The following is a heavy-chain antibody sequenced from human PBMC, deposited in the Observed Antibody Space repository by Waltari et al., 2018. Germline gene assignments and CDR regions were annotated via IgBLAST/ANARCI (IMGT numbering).Heavy chain of an antibody. Sequence: EVQLVESGGGLVQPGGSLRLSGSASGFPSSDHSLAWVRQDPGKGLEGVGRIRNKANSYATEYAASVNGRFTISRDDSTNSMYLQMNSRKTEDTAVYYCARGVLRHYGHYCDYWGQGTVVTVSS. V-gene: IGHV3-72*01. J-gene: IGHJ4*02. CDR1: GFPSSDHS. D-gene: IGHD3-9*01. CDR2: IRNKANSYAT. CDR3: ARGVLRHYGHYCDY.